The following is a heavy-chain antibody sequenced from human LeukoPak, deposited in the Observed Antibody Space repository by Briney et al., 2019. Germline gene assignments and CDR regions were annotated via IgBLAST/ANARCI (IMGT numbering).Heavy chain of an antibody. CDR1: GFTFDDYA. CDR3: AKDMGSSGWYYFDY. V-gene: IGHV3-9*01. Sequence: GRSLRLSCAASGFTFDDYAMHWVRQAPGKGLEWVSGISWNSGSIGYADSVKGRFTVSRDNAKNSLYLQMNSLRAEDTALYYCAKDMGSSGWYYFDYWGQGTLVTVSS. CDR2: ISWNSGSI. D-gene: IGHD6-19*01. J-gene: IGHJ4*02.